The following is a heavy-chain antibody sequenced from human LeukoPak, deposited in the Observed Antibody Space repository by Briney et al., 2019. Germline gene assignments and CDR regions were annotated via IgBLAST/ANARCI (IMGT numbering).Heavy chain of an antibody. J-gene: IGHJ4*02. V-gene: IGHV3-21*06. CDR1: GLTFSTSG. Sequence: GGSLRLSCTASGLTFSTSGFNWVRQAPGKGLDWVASIGPTGSDRYHADSIKGRFTISRDNANNFLYLQMNSLRAEGTAVYYCATETNGRHYDYWGQGTLLTVSS. CDR3: ATETNGRHYDY. CDR2: IGPTGSDR. D-gene: IGHD1-14*01.